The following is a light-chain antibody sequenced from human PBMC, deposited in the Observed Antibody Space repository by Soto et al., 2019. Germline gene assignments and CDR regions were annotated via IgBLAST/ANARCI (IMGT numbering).Light chain of an antibody. J-gene: IGKJ3*01. CDR3: PQYGSSPGT. CDR2: GAS. Sequence: EIVMTQSPATLSVSPGERATLSCKASQSVSSNLAWYQQKHGQAPRLLIYGASTRATGIPARLSGSGSGTYLTRTISSLQSEDFAAHYCPQYGSSPGTVGPGTKVDSK. V-gene: IGKV3-15*01. CDR1: QSVSSN.